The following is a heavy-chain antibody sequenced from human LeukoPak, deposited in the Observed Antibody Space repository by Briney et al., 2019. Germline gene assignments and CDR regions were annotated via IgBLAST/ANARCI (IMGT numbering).Heavy chain of an antibody. V-gene: IGHV4-34*01. Sequence: SETLSLTCAVYGGSFSGYYWSWIRQPPGKGLEWIGEINHSGSTNYNPSLKSRVTISVDTSKNQFSLKLSSVTAADTAVYYCARRGEYPTSITGSLYYYYYYGMDVWGQGTTVTVS. J-gene: IGHJ6*02. CDR2: INHSGST. D-gene: IGHD1-20*01. CDR1: GGSFSGYY. CDR3: ARRGEYPTSITGSLYYYYYYGMDV.